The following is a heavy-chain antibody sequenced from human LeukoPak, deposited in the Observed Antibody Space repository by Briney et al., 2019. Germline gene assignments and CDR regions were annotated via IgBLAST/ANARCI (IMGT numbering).Heavy chain of an antibody. J-gene: IGHJ4*02. D-gene: IGHD3-10*01. CDR2: IRYDGSNK. Sequence: GGSLRLSCAASGFTFSSYGMHWVRQAPGKGLEWVAFIRYDGSNKYYADSVKGRFTISRDNSKNTLYLQMNSLRAEDTAVYYCAKPLYGSGSYYHYFDYWGQGTLVTVSS. CDR3: AKPLYGSGSYYHYFDY. V-gene: IGHV3-30*02. CDR1: GFTFSSYG.